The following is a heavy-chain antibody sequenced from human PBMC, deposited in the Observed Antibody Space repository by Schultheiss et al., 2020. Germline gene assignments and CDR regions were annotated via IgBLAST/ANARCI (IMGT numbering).Heavy chain of an antibody. D-gene: IGHD2-2*01. V-gene: IGHV1-2*02. CDR1: GFTFTGYY. Sequence: ASVKVSCKASGFTFTGYYIHWVRQAPVQGLEWMGWINPNNGGTKYARKFQGRVTMTRETSISTAYMELSRLRSDDTAVYYCASEGRGYCSSTSCYSGHYYGMDVWGQGTTVTVSS. CDR3: ASEGRGYCSSTSCYSGHYYGMDV. J-gene: IGHJ6*02. CDR2: INPNNGGT.